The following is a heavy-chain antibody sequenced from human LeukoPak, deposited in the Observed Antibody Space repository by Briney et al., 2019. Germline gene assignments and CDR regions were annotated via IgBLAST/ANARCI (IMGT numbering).Heavy chain of an antibody. V-gene: IGHV7-4-1*01. CDR3: DV. CDR2: IDTNTGNP. J-gene: IGHJ6*03. D-gene: IGHD6-13*01. Sequence: ASVKVSCKASGYTFTNHAINWVRQAPGQGLEYMGWIDTNTGNPTYAQAFTGRIVFSLDTSVSTAYYCARDQSSRWSNYYYMDVWGKGTTVTVSS. CDR1: GYTFTNHA.